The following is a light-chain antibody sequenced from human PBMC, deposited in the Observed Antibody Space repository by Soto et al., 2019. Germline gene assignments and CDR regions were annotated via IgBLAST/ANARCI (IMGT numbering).Light chain of an antibody. CDR2: GAS. Sequence: ETVLTQSPGTLSLSPGERATLSCRASQSVWSSLLAWYQHKPGQTPRLLIYGASSRATGIPDRSSGSGSGTDFTLTISRLEPEDFAVYYCQQYGRPWTFGQGTKVEIK. J-gene: IGKJ1*01. CDR3: QQYGRPWT. CDR1: QSVWSSL. V-gene: IGKV3-20*01.